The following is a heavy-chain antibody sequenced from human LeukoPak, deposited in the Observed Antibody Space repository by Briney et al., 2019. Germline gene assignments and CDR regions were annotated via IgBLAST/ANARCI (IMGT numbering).Heavy chain of an antibody. CDR1: GFTFSDYY. Sequence: PGGSLRLSCAASGFTFSDYYMSWIRQAPGKGLEWVSYISSSGSTIFYADSVKGRFTISRDNAKKSLYLQMNSLRAEDTALYYCAKVGAYGDYENYFDYWGQGTLVTVSS. CDR3: AKVGAYGDYENYFDY. J-gene: IGHJ4*02. CDR2: ISSSGSTI. V-gene: IGHV3-11*01. D-gene: IGHD4-17*01.